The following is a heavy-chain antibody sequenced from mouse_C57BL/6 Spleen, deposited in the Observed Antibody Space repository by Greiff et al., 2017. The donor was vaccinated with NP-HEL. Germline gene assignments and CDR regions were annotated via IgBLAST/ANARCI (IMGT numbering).Heavy chain of an antibody. CDR2: ICPGDGDT. J-gene: IGHJ2*01. CDR1: GYAFSSSW. CDR3: ARREYYGSSPFDY. V-gene: IGHV1-82*01. D-gene: IGHD1-1*01. Sequence: QVQLQQSGPELVKPGASVKISCKASGYAFSSSWMNWVRQRPGKGLEWIGRICPGDGDTNYNGKLKGKATLTADKASNTAYLQISSLTSEDSAVYFCARREYYGSSPFDYWGQGTTLTVSS.